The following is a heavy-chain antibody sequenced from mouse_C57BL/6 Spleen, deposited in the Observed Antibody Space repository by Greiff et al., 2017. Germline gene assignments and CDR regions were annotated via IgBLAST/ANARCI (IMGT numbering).Heavy chain of an antibody. CDR1: GYTFTSYW. J-gene: IGHJ3*01. Sequence: QVQLQQPGAELVRPGTSVKLSCKASGYTFTSYWMHWVKQRPGQGLEWIGVIDPSDSYTNYNQKFKGKATLTVDTSSSTAYMQLSSLTSEDSAVYYGAREGIYYGNRGFAYWGQGTLVTVSA. D-gene: IGHD2-1*01. CDR2: IDPSDSYT. V-gene: IGHV1-59*01. CDR3: AREGIYYGNRGFAY.